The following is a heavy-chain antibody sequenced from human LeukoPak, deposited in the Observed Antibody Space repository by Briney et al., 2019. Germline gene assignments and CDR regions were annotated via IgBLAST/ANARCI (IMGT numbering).Heavy chain of an antibody. CDR3: ARAYYDFWSGYYFDY. V-gene: IGHV3-66*01. CDR1: GFTFSDYY. J-gene: IGHJ4*02. D-gene: IGHD3-3*01. Sequence: PGGSLRLSCAASGFTFSDYYMSWIRQAPGKGLEWVSVIYSGGSTYYADSVKGRFTISRDNSKNTLYLQMNSLRAEDTAVYYCARAYYDFWSGYYFDYWGQGTLVTVSS. CDR2: IYSGGST.